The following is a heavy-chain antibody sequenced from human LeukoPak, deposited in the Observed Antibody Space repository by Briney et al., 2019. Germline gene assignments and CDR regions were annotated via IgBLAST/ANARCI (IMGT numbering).Heavy chain of an antibody. CDR1: GGSISSYY. CDR2: IYYSGST. J-gene: IGHJ5*02. D-gene: IGHD3-3*01. Sequence: SETLSLTCTASGGSISSYYWSWIRRPPGKGLEWIGYIYYSGSTNYNPSLKSRVTISVDTSKNQFSLKLSSVTAADTAVYYCARGSDPPKITIFGVVINGWFDPWGQGTLVTVSS. V-gene: IGHV4-59*01. CDR3: ARGSDPPKITIFGVVINGWFDP.